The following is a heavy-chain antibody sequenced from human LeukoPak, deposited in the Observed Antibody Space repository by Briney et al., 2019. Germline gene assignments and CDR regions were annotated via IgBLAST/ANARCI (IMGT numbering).Heavy chain of an antibody. CDR2: ISYRGST. D-gene: IGHD5-24*01. Sequence: SETLSLTCTVSGGSISSGSYYWSWIRQPPGKGLEWIGYISYRGSTSYHPSLKSRLTISLDTSKNQFSLKLTSVTAADAAVYYCARHSKDGYNFIDYWGQGTLVTVSS. J-gene: IGHJ4*02. CDR3: ARHSKDGYNFIDY. CDR1: GGSISSGSYY. V-gene: IGHV4-61*01.